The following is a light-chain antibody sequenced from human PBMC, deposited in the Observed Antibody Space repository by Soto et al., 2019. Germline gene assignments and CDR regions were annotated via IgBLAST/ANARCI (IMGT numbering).Light chain of an antibody. Sequence: EIVLTQSPGTLSLSPGERATLSCRASQSVSNYYLAWYQQKPGQAPRLLIYGTSSRATGIPDRFTGSGSGTDFTLTISRLEPEDFAVYYCQQYDRPPITFGRGTRLEIK. CDR3: QQYDRPPIT. J-gene: IGKJ5*01. CDR2: GTS. V-gene: IGKV3-20*01. CDR1: QSVSNYY.